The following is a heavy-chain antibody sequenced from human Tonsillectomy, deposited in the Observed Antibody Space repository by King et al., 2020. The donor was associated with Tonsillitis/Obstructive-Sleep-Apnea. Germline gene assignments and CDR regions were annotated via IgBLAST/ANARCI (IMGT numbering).Heavy chain of an antibody. CDR2: IYPGDSDT. CDR1: VYSFTNYW. D-gene: IGHD3-3*01. CDR3: ARAYYDFWSGYVNAFDI. V-gene: IGHV5-51*01. J-gene: IGHJ3*02. Sequence: EQLVQSGAEVKKPGESLQISCKGSVYSFTNYWIGWVRQMPGKGLEWMWIIYPGDSDTRYSPSFQGQVTISADKSISTAYLRWSSLKASDTAIYYCARAYYDFWSGYVNAFDIWGQGTMVTVSS.